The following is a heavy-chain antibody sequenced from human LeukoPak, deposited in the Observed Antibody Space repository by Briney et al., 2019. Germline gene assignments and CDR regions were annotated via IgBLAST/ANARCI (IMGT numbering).Heavy chain of an antibody. J-gene: IGHJ6*03. CDR3: ARAPDSSGYYRDNDNCYYYMDV. Sequence: ASVKVSCKASGGTFSSYAISWVRQAPGQGLEWMGGIIPIFGTANYAQKFQGRVTITTDESTSTAYMELSSLRSEDTAVYYCARAPDSSGYYRDNDNCYYYMDVWGKGTTVTVSS. CDR1: GGTFSSYA. CDR2: IIPIFGTA. V-gene: IGHV1-69*05. D-gene: IGHD3-22*01.